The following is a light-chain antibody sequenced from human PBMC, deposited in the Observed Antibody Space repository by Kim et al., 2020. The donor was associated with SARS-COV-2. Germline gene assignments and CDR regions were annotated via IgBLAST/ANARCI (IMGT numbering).Light chain of an antibody. CDR2: YDS. CDR3: QVWDSSSDLWV. J-gene: IGLJ3*02. Sequence: SYELTQPPSVSVAPGKTARITCGGNNIGSKSVHWYQQKPGQAPVLVIYYDSDRPSGIPERFSGSNSGNTATLTISRVEAGDEADYYCQVWDSSSDLWVFGGGTQLIVL. V-gene: IGLV3-21*04. CDR1: NIGSKS.